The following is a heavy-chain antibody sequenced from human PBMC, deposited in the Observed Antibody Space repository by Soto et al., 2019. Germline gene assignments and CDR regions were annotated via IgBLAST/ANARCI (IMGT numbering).Heavy chain of an antibody. D-gene: IGHD2-21*02. CDR2: INAGNGNT. CDR1: GYTFTSYA. J-gene: IGHJ4*02. V-gene: IGHV1-3*05. Sequence: QVQLVQSGAEEKKPGASVKVSCKASGYTFTSYAMHWVRQAPGQRLEWMGWINAGNGNTKYSQKFQGRVTITRDTSASPAYMEMSSLRSEDTAVYYWARSNVVVPALDYWGPGTLVTVSS. CDR3: ARSNVVVPALDY.